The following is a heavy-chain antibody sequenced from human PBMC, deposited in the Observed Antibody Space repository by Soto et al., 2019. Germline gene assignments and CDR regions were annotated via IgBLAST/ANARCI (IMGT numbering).Heavy chain of an antibody. CDR2: MYYSGST. D-gene: IGHD6-13*01. CDR3: ARGYRQSGYSSSWVFDY. CDR1: GGSINSGGYY. J-gene: IGHJ4*02. Sequence: QVQLRESGPGLVKPSQTLSLTCTVSGGSINSGGYYWNWIRQHPGKGLEWIGYMYYSGSTYYNRFLRSRVIISADTSENHFSLKLSSLTAADTAVYFCARGYRQSGYSSSWVFDYWGQGTLVNGSS. V-gene: IGHV4-31*03.